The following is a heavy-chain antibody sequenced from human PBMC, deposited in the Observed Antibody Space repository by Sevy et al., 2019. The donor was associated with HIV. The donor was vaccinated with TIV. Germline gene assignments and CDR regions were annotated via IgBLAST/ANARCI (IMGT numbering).Heavy chain of an antibody. Sequence: ASVKVSCKASGYTFTSYGINWVRQAPGQGLEWMGWISAYNGNTNYAQKLQGRVTMTTDTSTSTAYMELRSLRSDDTAVYYCARSPPPTVTTLYDWYFDLWGRGTLVTVSS. CDR3: ARSPPPTVTTLYDWYFDL. CDR1: GYTFTSYG. V-gene: IGHV1-18*01. D-gene: IGHD4-17*01. CDR2: ISAYNGNT. J-gene: IGHJ2*01.